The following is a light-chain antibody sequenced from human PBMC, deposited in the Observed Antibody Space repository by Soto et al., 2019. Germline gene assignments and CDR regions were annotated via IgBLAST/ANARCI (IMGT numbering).Light chain of an antibody. Sequence: DIQMTQSPSSLSASVGDRVTITCQASQDIANSLNWYQQKPGKAPKLLIYDAANLETGVPSRFSGRGSGTDFSFTISSLQPEDFATYYCQQYDDLPLTFGGGTKVDIK. V-gene: IGKV1-33*01. J-gene: IGKJ4*01. CDR1: QDIANS. CDR2: DAA. CDR3: QQYDDLPLT.